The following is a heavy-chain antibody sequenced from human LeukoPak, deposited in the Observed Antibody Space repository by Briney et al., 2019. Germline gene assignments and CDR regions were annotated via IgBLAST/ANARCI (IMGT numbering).Heavy chain of an antibody. CDR2: IKEDGSVK. J-gene: IGHJ4*02. CDR3: ARDRAYSTFEY. D-gene: IGHD2/OR15-2a*01. Sequence: GGSLRLSCAASGFAFSNSWMTWVRQAPGKGLEWVANIKEDGSVKNYVEYVKGRFTISRDNAKNSLFLQMSSLRVEDTAVYFCARDRAYSTFEYWGQGTLVSVSS. CDR1: GFAFSNSW. V-gene: IGHV3-7*01.